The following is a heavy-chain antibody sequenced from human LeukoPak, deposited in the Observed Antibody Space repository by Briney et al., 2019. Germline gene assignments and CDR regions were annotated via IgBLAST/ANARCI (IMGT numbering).Heavy chain of an antibody. D-gene: IGHD3-22*01. CDR3: AREANDSSGYYPKHDAFDI. V-gene: IGHV1-2*02. Sequence: GASVKVSCKASGYTFTGYYMHWVRQAPGQGLEWMGWINPNSGGTNYAQKFQGRVTMTRDTSISTAYMELSRLRSDDTAVYYCAREANDSSGYYPKHDAFDIWGQGTMVTVSS. CDR2: INPNSGGT. J-gene: IGHJ3*02. CDR1: GYTFTGYY.